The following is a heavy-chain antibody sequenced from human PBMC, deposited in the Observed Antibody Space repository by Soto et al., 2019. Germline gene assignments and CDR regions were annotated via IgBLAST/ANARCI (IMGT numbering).Heavy chain of an antibody. Sequence: PGGSLRLSCAASGLTFTNSAMSWVRQAPGKGLEWVSAISGSGDRTSYVDSVKGRFTISRDDSTNTLYLQMSSLRAEDTAVYYCAKAFGYSSTWFARNWFDPWGQGTLVTVS. J-gene: IGHJ5*02. CDR1: GLTFTNSA. CDR2: ISGSGDRT. D-gene: IGHD6-13*01. CDR3: AKAFGYSSTWFARNWFDP. V-gene: IGHV3-23*01.